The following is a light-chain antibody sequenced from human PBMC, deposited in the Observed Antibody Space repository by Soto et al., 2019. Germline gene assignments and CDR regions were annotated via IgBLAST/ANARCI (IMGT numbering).Light chain of an antibody. CDR3: QHSHSTPYT. V-gene: IGKV1-39*01. CDR2: AAS. Sequence: DIQMTQSPSSQSASVGDRVTLTCRASQSISCYLNWFQQKPGRAPKLLIYAASSLQSGVPSRFSGRGSGTDFTLTISSLQPEDFANYYCQHSHSTPYTFGQGTKLEIK. CDR1: QSISCY. J-gene: IGKJ2*01.